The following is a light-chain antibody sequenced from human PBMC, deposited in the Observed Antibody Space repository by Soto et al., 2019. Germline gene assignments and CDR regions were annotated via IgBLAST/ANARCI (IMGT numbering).Light chain of an antibody. Sequence: IQMTQSPSTLSGSVGDRVTITCRASQTISSWLAWYQQKAGLAPKLLIYAASSLQSGVPSRFSGSGSGTDFTLTISSLQPEDFATYYCQQTYSTPPTFGQGTKVDIK. V-gene: IGKV1-39*01. J-gene: IGKJ1*01. CDR1: QTISSW. CDR2: AAS. CDR3: QQTYSTPPT.